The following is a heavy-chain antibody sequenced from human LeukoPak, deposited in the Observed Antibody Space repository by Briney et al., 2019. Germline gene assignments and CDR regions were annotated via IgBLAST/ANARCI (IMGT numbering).Heavy chain of an antibody. V-gene: IGHV4-34*01. CDR1: GGSLSDDY. CDR3: VSYALWRGSSG. Sequence: PSETLSLTCAVYGGSLSDDYWGLIRQPPGKGLEWIGEINHSGSTNYNPSLKSRVAISVDTSKRQFSLKLSSVTAADTAVYYCVSYALWRGSSGWGQGTLVTVSS. CDR2: INHSGST. J-gene: IGHJ4*02. D-gene: IGHD3-3*01.